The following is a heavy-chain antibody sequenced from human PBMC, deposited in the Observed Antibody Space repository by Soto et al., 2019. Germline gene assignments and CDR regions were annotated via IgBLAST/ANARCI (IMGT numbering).Heavy chain of an antibody. CDR3: ARDYTEVRGSYFEA. Sequence: QVQLVESGGGVVQPGRSLRLSCAASGFTFSSYAMHWVRQAPGKGLEWVAVISYDGSNKYYADSVKGRFTISRDNSKNTLYLQMNSLRAEDTAVYYCARDYTEVRGSYFEAWGQGTLVTVSS. CDR1: GFTFSSYA. D-gene: IGHD1-26*01. J-gene: IGHJ4*02. V-gene: IGHV3-30-3*01. CDR2: ISYDGSNK.